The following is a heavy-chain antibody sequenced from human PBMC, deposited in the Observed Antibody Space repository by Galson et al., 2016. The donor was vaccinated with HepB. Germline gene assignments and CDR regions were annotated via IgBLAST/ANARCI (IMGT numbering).Heavy chain of an antibody. CDR1: GFTFDDYA. CDR3: AKDGPREAYNRWYYTGPDILGPFDV. V-gene: IGHV3-9*01. J-gene: IGHJ3*01. CDR2: ISWNSGSI. D-gene: IGHD2-15*01. Sequence: SLRLSCAASGFTFDDYAMHWVRQAPGKGLEWVSSISWNSGSIVYADSVKGRFTISRDNAQNSLYLQMNSLRTEDTAFYYCAKDGPREAYNRWYYTGPDILGPFDVWGHGTMVTVSS.